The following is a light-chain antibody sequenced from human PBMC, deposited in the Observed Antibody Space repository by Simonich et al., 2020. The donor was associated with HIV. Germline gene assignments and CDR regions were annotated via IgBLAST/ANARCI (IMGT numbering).Light chain of an antibody. CDR3: QQRSNWPLT. V-gene: IGKV3-15*01. CDR1: QSISTN. CDR2: GAS. Sequence: EIVMTQSPATLSVSPGERATLSCRASQSISTNLAWYQQKPGQAPRLLFYGASIRATGIPARFSGSGSGTDFTLTSSNMESEDFAVYFCQQRSNWPLTFGGGTKVEIK. J-gene: IGKJ4*01.